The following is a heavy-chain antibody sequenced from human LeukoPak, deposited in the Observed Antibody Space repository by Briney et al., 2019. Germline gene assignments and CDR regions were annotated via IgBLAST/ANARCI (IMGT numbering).Heavy chain of an antibody. CDR2: MNPNNGNT. D-gene: IGHD1-26*01. CDR1: GYSFTGYD. CDR3: ARPTGRPSNYYSMAV. Sequence: ASVKVSCKASGYSFTGYDINWVRQATGQGLEWMGWMNPNNGNTGYAQRFQGRVTMTRDTATSTAYMELSSLKFEDTAVYYCARPTGRPSNYYSMAVWGKGTTVAVSS. V-gene: IGHV1-8*01. J-gene: IGHJ6*03.